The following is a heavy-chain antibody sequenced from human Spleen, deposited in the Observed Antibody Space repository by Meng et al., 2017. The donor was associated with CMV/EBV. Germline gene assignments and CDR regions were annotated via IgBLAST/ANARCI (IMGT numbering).Heavy chain of an antibody. V-gene: IGHV1-24*01. Sequence: ASVKVSCKVSGYTLTELSMHWVRQAPGKGLEWMGGFDPEDGETIYAQKFQGRVTMTEDTSTDTAYMELSSLRSEDTAVYYCATWSPYGDPLRCLRYWGQGTLVTVSS. CDR2: FDPEDGET. J-gene: IGHJ4*02. CDR1: GYTLTELS. D-gene: IGHD4-17*01. CDR3: ATWSPYGDPLRCLRY.